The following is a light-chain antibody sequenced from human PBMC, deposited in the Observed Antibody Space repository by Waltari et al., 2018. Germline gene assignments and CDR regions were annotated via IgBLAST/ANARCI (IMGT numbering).Light chain of an antibody. J-gene: IGKJ2*01. V-gene: IGKV1-39*01. Sequence: DIQMTPSPSSLSASVGDRVTITCRASHSISSYLNWYQQKPGKAPKLLIYAASSLQSGVPSRFSGSGSGTDFTLTINNLQPEDFATYYCQQSYSTLGYTFGQGTKLEIK. CDR1: HSISSY. CDR3: QQSYSTLGYT. CDR2: AAS.